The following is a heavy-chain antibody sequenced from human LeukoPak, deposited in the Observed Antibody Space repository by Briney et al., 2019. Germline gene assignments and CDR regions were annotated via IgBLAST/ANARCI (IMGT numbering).Heavy chain of an antibody. J-gene: IGHJ5*02. D-gene: IGHD5-18*01. CDR1: GGSISSGGYY. Sequence: SETLSLTCTVSGGSISSGGYYWSWIRQHPGKGLEWIGYIYYSGSTYYNPSLKSRVTISVDTSKNQFSLKLSSVTAADTAVYYCARVPTGIQLWPRGFDPWGQGTLVTVSS. CDR3: ARVPTGIQLWPRGFDP. CDR2: IYYSGST. V-gene: IGHV4-31*03.